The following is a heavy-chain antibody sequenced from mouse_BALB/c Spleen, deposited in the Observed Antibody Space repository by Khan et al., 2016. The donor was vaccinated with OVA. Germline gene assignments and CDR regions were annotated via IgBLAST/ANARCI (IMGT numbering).Heavy chain of an antibody. CDR1: GYIFTSYW. CDR2: IYPGTGST. V-gene: IGHV1S132*01. J-gene: IGHJ3*01. D-gene: IGHD1-1*01. CDR3: ARGDYGSTYVFDY. Sequence: QVQLQQSGADLVRPGASVRLSCKTSGYIFTSYWIHWVKQRSGQGLDWIARIYPGTGSTYYNENFKGKATLTADKSSSTAYMQLSSLKSEDSAVXFCARGDYGSTYVFDYWGQGTLVTVSA.